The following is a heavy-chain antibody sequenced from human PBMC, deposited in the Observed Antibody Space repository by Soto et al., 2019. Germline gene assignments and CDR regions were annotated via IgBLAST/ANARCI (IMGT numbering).Heavy chain of an antibody. J-gene: IGHJ4*02. V-gene: IGHV4-31*03. CDR3: ARAPLYYGSGSYFDY. D-gene: IGHD3-10*01. CDR2: IYYSGST. Sequence: SETLSLTCTVSGGSISSGGYYWSWIRQHPGKGLEWIGYIYYSGSTYYNPSLKSRVTISVDTSKNQFSLKLSSVTVADTAVYYCARAPLYYGSGSYFDYWGQGTLVTVSS. CDR1: GGSISSGGYY.